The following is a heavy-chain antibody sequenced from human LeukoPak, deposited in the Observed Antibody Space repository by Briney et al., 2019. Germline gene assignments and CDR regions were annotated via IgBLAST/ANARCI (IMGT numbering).Heavy chain of an antibody. CDR1: GFTFSSYS. CDR3: ARDTRGPYSSSWYVEFDY. CDR2: ISSSSYI. J-gene: IGHJ4*02. Sequence: GGSLRLSCAASGFTFSSYSMNWVRQAPGKGLEWVSSISSSSYIYYADSVKGRFTISRDNAKNSLYLQMNSLRAEDTAVYYCARDTRGPYSSSWYVEFDYWGQGTLVTVSS. D-gene: IGHD6-13*01. V-gene: IGHV3-21*01.